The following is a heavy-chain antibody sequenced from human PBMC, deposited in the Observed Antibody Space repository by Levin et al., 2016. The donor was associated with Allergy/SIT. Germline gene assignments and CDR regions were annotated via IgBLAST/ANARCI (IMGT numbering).Heavy chain of an antibody. CDR3: ARDPNGYSSSWSLLYYYYGMDV. D-gene: IGHD6-13*01. V-gene: IGHV1-18*01. J-gene: IGHJ6*02. CDR2: ISAYNGNT. Sequence: WVRQAPGQGLEWMGWISAYNGNTNYAQKLQGRVTMTTDTSTSTAYMELRSLRSDDTAVYYCARDPNGYSSSWSLLYYYYGMDVWGQGTTVTVSS.